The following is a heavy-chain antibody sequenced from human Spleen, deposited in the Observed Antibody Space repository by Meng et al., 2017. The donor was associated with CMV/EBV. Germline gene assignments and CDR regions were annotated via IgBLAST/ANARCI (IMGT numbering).Heavy chain of an antibody. Sequence: GGSLILSCAASGFTVSSNYMSWVRQAPGKGLEWVSVIYSGGSTYYADSVKGRFTISRDNSKNMLYLQMNSLRAEDTAVYYCARDYTNYPYYFDFWGQGTLVTVSS. CDR2: IYSGGST. D-gene: IGHD4-11*01. J-gene: IGHJ4*02. V-gene: IGHV3-53*01. CDR1: GFTVSSNY. CDR3: ARDYTNYPYYFDF.